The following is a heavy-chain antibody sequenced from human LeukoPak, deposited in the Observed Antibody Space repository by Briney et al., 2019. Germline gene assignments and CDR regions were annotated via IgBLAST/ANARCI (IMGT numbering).Heavy chain of an antibody. Sequence: PSETLSLTCTVSGGSISSYYWSWIRQPPGKGLEWIGYTYYSGSTNYNPSLKSRVTISVDTSKNQFSLKLSSVTAADTAVYYCARGPDFWSGYPYYFDYWGQGTLVTVSS. CDR3: ARGPDFWSGYPYYFDY. D-gene: IGHD3-3*01. V-gene: IGHV4-59*01. J-gene: IGHJ4*02. CDR1: GGSISSYY. CDR2: TYYSGST.